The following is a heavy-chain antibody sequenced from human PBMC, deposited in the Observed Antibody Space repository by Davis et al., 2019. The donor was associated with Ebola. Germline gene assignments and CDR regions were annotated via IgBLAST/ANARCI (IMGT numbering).Heavy chain of an antibody. CDR3: ARDGYSYASGAFDI. CDR2: INSDGSST. CDR1: GFPFSSYW. V-gene: IGHV3-74*01. D-gene: IGHD5-18*01. Sequence: GSLRLSCAASGFPFSSYWMHWVRQAPGKGLVWVSHINSDGSSTNYADSVKGRFTISRDNARNTLYLQMNSLRAEDTAVYYCARDGYSYASGAFDIWGQGTMVTVSS. J-gene: IGHJ3*02.